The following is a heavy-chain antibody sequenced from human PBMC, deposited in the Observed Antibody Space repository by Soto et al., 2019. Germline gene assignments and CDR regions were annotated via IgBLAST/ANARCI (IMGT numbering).Heavy chain of an antibody. CDR2: ISGSGGST. Sequence: GGPLKLSCAASGFTFSSYAVSWVRQAPGKGLEWVSAISGSGGSTYYADSVKGRFTISRDNSKNTLYLQMNSLRAEDTAVYYCAKIPPGYSYGYFYFDYWGQGTLVTVSS. J-gene: IGHJ4*02. CDR3: AKIPPGYSYGYFYFDY. CDR1: GFTFSSYA. D-gene: IGHD5-18*01. V-gene: IGHV3-23*01.